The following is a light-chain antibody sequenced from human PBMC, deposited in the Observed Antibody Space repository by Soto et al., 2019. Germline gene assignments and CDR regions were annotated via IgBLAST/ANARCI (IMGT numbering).Light chain of an antibody. CDR3: QQSSDIPYT. CDR1: HYIWNR. J-gene: IGKJ2*01. V-gene: IGKV1-39*01. CDR2: DAS. Sequence: DIRMTQSPSSLSASVGDRVTVTCRASHYIWNRLSWYQQKPGKAPNLLIFDASTLQSGVPSRFGGFGSGTDFTLTISSLQSEDFGTYYCQQSSDIPYTFGQGTKLDI.